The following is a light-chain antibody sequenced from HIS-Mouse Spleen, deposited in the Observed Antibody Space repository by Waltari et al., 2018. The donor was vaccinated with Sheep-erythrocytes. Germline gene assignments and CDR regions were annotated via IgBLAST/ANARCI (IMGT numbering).Light chain of an antibody. Sequence: QSALTQPASVSGSPGQSITSPCTCTRSDGWTYNLFPCYQQHPGKAPKLMIYEGSKRPSGVSNCFSGSKSGNTASLTISGLQAEDEADYYCCSYAGSSTFHVVFGGGTKLTVL. J-gene: IGLJ2*01. V-gene: IGLV2-23*03. CDR2: EGS. CDR1: RSDGWTYNL. CDR3: CSYAGSSTFHVV.